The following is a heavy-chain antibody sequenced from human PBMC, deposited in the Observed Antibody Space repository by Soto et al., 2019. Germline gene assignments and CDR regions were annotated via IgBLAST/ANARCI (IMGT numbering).Heavy chain of an antibody. Sequence: QITLKESGPTLVKPTQTLTLTCTFSGFSVSTSAVGVGWIRQPPGKALEWLALIYGDDDERYSPGLKSRLTIPKDTSKNQVVLTMTNMDPVDTATYYCAHKGGRGAGMDVWGQGTTVTVSS. D-gene: IGHD2-15*01. CDR1: GFSVSTSAVG. CDR3: AHKGGRGAGMDV. V-gene: IGHV2-5*02. J-gene: IGHJ6*02. CDR2: IYGDDDE.